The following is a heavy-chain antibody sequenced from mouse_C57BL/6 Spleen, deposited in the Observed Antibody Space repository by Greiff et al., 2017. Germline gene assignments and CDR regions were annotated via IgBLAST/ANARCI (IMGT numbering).Heavy chain of an antibody. J-gene: IGHJ1*03. Sequence: DVHLVESGEGLVKPGGSLKLSCAASGFTFSSYAMSWVRQTPEKRLEWVAYISSGGDYIYYADTVKGRFTISRDNARNTLYLQMSSLKSEDTAMYYCTREGDYDGNFDVWGTGTTVTVSS. CDR3: TREGDYDGNFDV. CDR1: GFTFSSYA. V-gene: IGHV5-9-1*02. CDR2: ISSGGDYI. D-gene: IGHD1-1*01.